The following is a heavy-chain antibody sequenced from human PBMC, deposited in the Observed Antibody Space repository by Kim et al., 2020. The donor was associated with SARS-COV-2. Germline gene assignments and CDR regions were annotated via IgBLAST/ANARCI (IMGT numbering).Heavy chain of an antibody. V-gene: IGHV3-64D*09. CDR2: GST. J-gene: IGHJ4*02. CDR3: VGGMVRGLY. D-gene: IGHD3-10*01. Sequence: GSTTYAASVKGRFTISGDNSKTTLSLQMSSLRAKDTAVYYCVGGMVRGLYWGQGTLVTVSS.